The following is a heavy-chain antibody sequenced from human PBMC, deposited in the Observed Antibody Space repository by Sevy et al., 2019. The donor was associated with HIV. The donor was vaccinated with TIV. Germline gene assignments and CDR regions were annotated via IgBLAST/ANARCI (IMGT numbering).Heavy chain of an antibody. Sequence: GGSLRLSCAASGFTFSSYAMHWVRQAPGKGLEWVAVISYDGTNIYYADSVKGRFTISRDNSKNTLFLQMNSLRAQDTAVYYCASSSGDDPNFDYWGQGTLVTVSS. CDR1: GFTFSSYA. V-gene: IGHV3-30-3*01. J-gene: IGHJ4*02. D-gene: IGHD7-27*01. CDR2: ISYDGTNI. CDR3: ASSSGDDPNFDY.